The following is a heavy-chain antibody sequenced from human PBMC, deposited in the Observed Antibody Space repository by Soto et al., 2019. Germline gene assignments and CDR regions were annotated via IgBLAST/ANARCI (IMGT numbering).Heavy chain of an antibody. CDR3: ARPETGYSSSWYASFDY. J-gene: IGHJ4*02. CDR2: IIPIFGTA. CDR1: GGTFSSYA. V-gene: IGHV1-69*12. Sequence: QVQLVQSGAEVKKPGSSVKVSCKASGGTFSSYAISWVRQAPGQGLEWMGGIIPIFGTANYAQKFQGRVTITAXXSXSXDYMELSSLRSEDTAVYYCARPETGYSSSWYASFDYWGQGTLVTVSS. D-gene: IGHD6-13*01.